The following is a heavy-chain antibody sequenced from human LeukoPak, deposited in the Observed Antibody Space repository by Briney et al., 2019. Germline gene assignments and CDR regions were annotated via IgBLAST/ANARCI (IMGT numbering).Heavy chain of an antibody. V-gene: IGHV3-73*01. Sequence: GGSLRLSCAASGFXFSGSAIHWVRQASGKELEWVGRIRSKANSYATGYAASGKGRFTISRDDSKNTAYLQMNSLKAEDTAVYYCTRGRPAADYWGQGTLVTVSS. CDR1: GFXFSGSA. J-gene: IGHJ4*02. CDR3: TRGRPAADY. D-gene: IGHD6-13*01. CDR2: IRSKANSYAT.